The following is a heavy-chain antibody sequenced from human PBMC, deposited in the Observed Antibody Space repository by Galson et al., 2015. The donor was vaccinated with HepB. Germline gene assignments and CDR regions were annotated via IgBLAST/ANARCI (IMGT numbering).Heavy chain of an antibody. CDR1: GFTFSDYY. Sequence: SLRLSCAASGFTFSDYYMSWIRQAPGKGLEWVSYSSDSGTTIWYADSVKGRFTISRDNAKNSLYLQMNSLRAEDTAVYYCARGVLRYCSSTTCYREYYYYGLDVWGQGTTVTVSS. J-gene: IGHJ6*02. D-gene: IGHD2-2*02. CDR2: SSDSGTTI. CDR3: ARGVLRYCSSTTCYREYYYYGLDV. V-gene: IGHV3-11*01.